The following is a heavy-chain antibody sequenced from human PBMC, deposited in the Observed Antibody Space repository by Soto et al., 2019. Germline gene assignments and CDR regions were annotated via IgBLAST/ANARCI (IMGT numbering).Heavy chain of an antibody. J-gene: IGHJ6*03. CDR3: ARDRSSGWYRVYYYYYYMDV. V-gene: IGHV1-46*03. Sequence: QVQLVQSGAEVKKPGASVKVSCKASGYTFTSYYMHWVRQAPGQGLEWMGIINPSGGSTSYAQKFQGRVTITRDTSTSTVYMELSSLRSEDTAVYYCARDRSSGWYRVYYYYYYMDVWGKGTTVTVSS. CDR2: INPSGGST. CDR1: GYTFTSYY. D-gene: IGHD6-19*01.